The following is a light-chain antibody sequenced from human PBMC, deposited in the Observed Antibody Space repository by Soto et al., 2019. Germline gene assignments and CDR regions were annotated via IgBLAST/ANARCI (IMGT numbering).Light chain of an antibody. CDR2: EVR. V-gene: IGLV2-14*01. J-gene: IGLJ1*01. CDR1: TSDVGGYDY. CDR3: SSFTTSSTYV. Sequence: QSALTQPASVSGSPGQSITISCTGNTSDVGGYDYVSWYQQHPGKAPKLLIFEVRNRPSGVSSRFSGSRSANSASLTISGLQAEDEADYYCSSFTTSSTYVFGTGTKVTVL.